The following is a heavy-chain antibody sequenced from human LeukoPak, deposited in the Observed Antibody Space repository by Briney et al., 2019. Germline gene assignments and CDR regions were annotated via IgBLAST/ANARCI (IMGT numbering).Heavy chain of an antibody. D-gene: IGHD3-3*01. CDR1: GFTFSSYG. CDR3: AREGTIFGVDYYYSGMDV. CDR2: IWYDGSNK. V-gene: IGHV3-33*01. J-gene: IGHJ6*02. Sequence: PGRSLRLSCAASGFTFSSYGMHWVRQAPGKGLEWVAVIWYDGSNKYYADSVKGRFTISRDNSKNTLYLQMNSLRAEDTAVYYCAREGTIFGVDYYYSGMDVWGQGTTVTVSS.